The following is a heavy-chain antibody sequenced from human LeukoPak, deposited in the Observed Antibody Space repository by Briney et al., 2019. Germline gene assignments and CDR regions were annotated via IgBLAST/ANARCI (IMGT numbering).Heavy chain of an antibody. CDR3: GRDEDDFGYYYMDV. CDR2: ISRSSSTI. J-gene: IGHJ6*03. CDR1: GFTFSNYR. Sequence: PGGSLRLSCAASGFTFSNYRMNWVRQAPGKGLEWVSFISRSSSTIYYADSVEGRFTISRDNAKNSLYLQMNSLRDEDTAVYYCGRDEDDFGYYYMDVWGKGTTVTVSS. V-gene: IGHV3-48*02. D-gene: IGHD3-3*01.